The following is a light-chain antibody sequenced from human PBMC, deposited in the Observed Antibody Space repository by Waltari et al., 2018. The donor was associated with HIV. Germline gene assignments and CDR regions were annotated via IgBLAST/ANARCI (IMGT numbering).Light chain of an antibody. CDR3: ASWDDTFNGPV. V-gene: IGLV1-44*01. CDR2: PRN. Sequence: QSVLTQSPSASATPGPTVTISCAGGNSNIGTYSVNWYQHLPGTAPKTLLYPRNQRPSGVPDRFSGSVSGTSASLTITGLQPADEAYYYCASWDDTFNGPVFGGGTKLTVL. J-gene: IGLJ3*02. CDR1: NSNIGTYS.